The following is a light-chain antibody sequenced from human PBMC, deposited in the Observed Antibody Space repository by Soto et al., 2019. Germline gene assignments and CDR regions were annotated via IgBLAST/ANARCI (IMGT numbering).Light chain of an antibody. Sequence: QSVLTQPPSVSRAPGQRVTISCTGSSSNIGAGYDVHWYEQLPGTAPKLLIYGNNNRPSGVPDRISGSKSGTSASLAITGLQAEDEADYYCQSYDSSLSGPLFGGGTKLTVL. J-gene: IGLJ2*01. CDR2: GNN. CDR1: SSNIGAGYD. CDR3: QSYDSSLSGPL. V-gene: IGLV1-40*01.